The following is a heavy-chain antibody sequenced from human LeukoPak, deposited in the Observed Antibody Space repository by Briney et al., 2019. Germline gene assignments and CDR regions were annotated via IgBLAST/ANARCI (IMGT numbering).Heavy chain of an antibody. V-gene: IGHV4-59*01. CDR2: IYYSGST. J-gene: IGHJ4*02. CDR1: GGSISSYY. D-gene: IGHD3-10*01. Sequence: PSETLSLTCTVSGGSISSYYWSWIRQPPGKGLEWIGYIYYSGSTNYNPSLKSRVTISVDTSKNQFSLKLSSVTAADTAVYYCARAGLLWFGEPKGGPLWDYWGQGTLVTVSS. CDR3: ARAGLLWFGEPKGGPLWDY.